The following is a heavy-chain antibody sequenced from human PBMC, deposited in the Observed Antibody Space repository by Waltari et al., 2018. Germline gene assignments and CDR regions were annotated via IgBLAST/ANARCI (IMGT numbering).Heavy chain of an antibody. J-gene: IGHJ6*03. V-gene: IGHV1-24*01. Sequence: QVQLVQSGAEVKKPGASVKVSCKVSGYTLTELSMHWVRQAPGKGLEWMGGFDPEDGETIYAQKFQGRVTMTEDTSTDTAYMELSSLRSEDTAVYYCAGDLSYSSSWYEYYYYYMDVWGKGTTVTVSS. CDR2: FDPEDGET. D-gene: IGHD6-13*01. CDR3: AGDLSYSSSWYEYYYYYMDV. CDR1: GYTLTELS.